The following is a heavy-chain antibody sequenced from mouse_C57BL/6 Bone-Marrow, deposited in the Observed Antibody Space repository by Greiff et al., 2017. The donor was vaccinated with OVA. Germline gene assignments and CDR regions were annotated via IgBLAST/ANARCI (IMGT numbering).Heavy chain of an antibody. J-gene: IGHJ4*01. D-gene: IGHD2-5*01. CDR3: ARNAYDSNYDYYAMDY. Sequence: EVKLQESGPGLVKPSQSLSLTCSVTGYYITSGYYWNWIRQFPGNKLEWMGYISYDGSNNYNPSLKNRISITRDTSKNQFFLKLNSVTTEDTATYYCARNAYDSNYDYYAMDYWGQGTSVTVSS. CDR1: GYYITSGYY. CDR2: ISYDGSN. V-gene: IGHV3-6*01.